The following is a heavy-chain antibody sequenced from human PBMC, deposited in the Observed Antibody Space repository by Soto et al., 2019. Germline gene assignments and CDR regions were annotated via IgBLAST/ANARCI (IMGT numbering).Heavy chain of an antibody. D-gene: IGHD2-21*01. J-gene: IGHJ4*01. CDR2: ITVVTGNT. V-gene: IGHV3-48*02. CDR1: GFSMSGYS. CDR3: VRDRDLGGDMAHGDF. Sequence: QLVASGGDLVQPGGSLRLSCEASGFSMSGYSMCWVRQSAGKGLEWLAYITVVTGNTRYADSVKGRFTISADRGRNSVFLQLNSLRDEDPAVYYCVRDRDLGGDMAHGDFWGQGTLVTVSS.